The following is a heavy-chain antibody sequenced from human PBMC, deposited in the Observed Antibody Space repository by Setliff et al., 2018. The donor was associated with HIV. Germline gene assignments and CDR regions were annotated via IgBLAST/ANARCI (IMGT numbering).Heavy chain of an antibody. V-gene: IGHV3-23*01. J-gene: IGHJ6*03. CDR1: GFTFSSYA. CDR2: ISGSGGGT. Sequence: PGGSLRLSCAASGFTFSSYAMSWVRQAPEKGLEWVSAISGSGGGTYYADSVKGRFTISRDNSKATVYLEMASLRDEDTGVYYCAKTVFGGWDYYYMDVWGKGTTVTVSS. D-gene: IGHD3-10*01. CDR3: AKTVFGGWDYYYMDV.